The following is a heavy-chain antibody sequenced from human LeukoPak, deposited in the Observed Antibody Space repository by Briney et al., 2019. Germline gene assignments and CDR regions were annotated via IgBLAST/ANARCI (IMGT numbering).Heavy chain of an antibody. CDR2: INSDGSST. J-gene: IGHJ3*02. V-gene: IGHV3-74*01. Sequence: GGSLRLSCAASGFTFSSYWMHWVRQAPGKGLVWVSRINSDGSSTSYADSVKGRFTISRDNAKNTLYLQMNSLRAEDTAVYYCAREVSYDSSFDAFDIWGQGTMVTVSS. CDR3: AREVSYDSSFDAFDI. CDR1: GFTFSSYW. D-gene: IGHD3-22*01.